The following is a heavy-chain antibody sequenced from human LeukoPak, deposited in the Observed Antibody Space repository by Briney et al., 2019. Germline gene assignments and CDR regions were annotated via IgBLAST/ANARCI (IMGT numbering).Heavy chain of an antibody. V-gene: IGHV3-23*01. CDR1: GFTFSSYA. Sequence: PGGSLRLSCAASGFTFSSYAMSWVRQAPGKGLEWVSAISGSGGSTYYADSVKGRFTISRDNSKNTLYLQMNSLRAEDTAVYYCAKDSVVRPRGRGHFDYWGQGTLVTVSS. D-gene: IGHD4-23*01. CDR2: ISGSGGST. J-gene: IGHJ4*02. CDR3: AKDSVVRPRGRGHFDY.